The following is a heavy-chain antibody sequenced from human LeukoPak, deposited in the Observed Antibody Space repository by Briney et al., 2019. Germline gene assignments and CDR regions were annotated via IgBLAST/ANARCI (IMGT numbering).Heavy chain of an antibody. Sequence: GGSLRLSCAASGFTFSTYAMSWVRQAPGKGLEWVSAISGSGGTTYYADSVRGRFTVSRDNSKNTQYLQMNSLRAEDTAVYYCAKESSWGTVVTPGGPSAWGQGTLVTVSS. V-gene: IGHV3-23*01. CDR1: GFTFSTYA. CDR2: ISGSGGTT. D-gene: IGHD4-23*01. CDR3: AKESSWGTVVTPGGPSA. J-gene: IGHJ5*02.